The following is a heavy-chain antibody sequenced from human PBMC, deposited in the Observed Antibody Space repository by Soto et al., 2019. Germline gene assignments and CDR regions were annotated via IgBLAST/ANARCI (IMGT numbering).Heavy chain of an antibody. CDR3: ARAFRYSSGYGIDY. CDR1: GFTFSKYW. CDR2: INRDGSST. V-gene: IGHV3-74*03. Sequence: VSLRLSCAASGFTFSKYWMYWVRQVPGKGLEWVSRINRDGSSTTYADSVKGRFTVSRDNAKNTLYLEMNSLRAEDTVEYYCARAFRYSSGYGIDYWGLGTLVTVSS. J-gene: IGHJ4*02. D-gene: IGHD5-18*01.